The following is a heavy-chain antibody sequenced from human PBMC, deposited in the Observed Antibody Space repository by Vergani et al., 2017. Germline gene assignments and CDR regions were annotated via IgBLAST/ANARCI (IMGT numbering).Heavy chain of an antibody. Sequence: QVHLQQRGAGVLKPSETLSLTCGVIGGSLSGYFWSWIRQSPGRGLEWIGEITAIGSAKYSPSATSRVTISVDASRVVFTLTVTSVTAADTGLYFCASRRPGLNLGSKSNAVTFDSWGQGTLVTVSS. CDR3: ASRRPGLNLGSKSNAVTFDS. CDR2: ITAIGSA. CDR1: GGSLSGYF. D-gene: IGHD4-17*01. V-gene: IGHV4-34*02. J-gene: IGHJ4*02.